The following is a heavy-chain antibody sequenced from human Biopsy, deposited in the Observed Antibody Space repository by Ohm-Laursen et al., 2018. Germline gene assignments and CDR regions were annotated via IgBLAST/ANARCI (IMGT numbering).Heavy chain of an antibody. J-gene: IGHJ4*02. CDR1: GESFNGYY. CDR3: ARDSRGGHLNTTLITGKNLDS. Sequence: SDTLSLTCSVYGESFNGYYWSWIRQTPGKGLEWIGEINHSGRTNYNLSHKSRITISVDMSTNRFSLTVGSVTAADTAVYYCARDSRGGHLNTTLITGKNLDSWGQGIRVTVSS. CDR2: INHSGRT. V-gene: IGHV4-34*01. D-gene: IGHD3-16*01.